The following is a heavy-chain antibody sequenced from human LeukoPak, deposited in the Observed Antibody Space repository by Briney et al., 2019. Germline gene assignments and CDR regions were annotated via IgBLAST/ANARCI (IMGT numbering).Heavy chain of an antibody. CDR1: GFTFTKYG. CDR2: IRPYNGNT. D-gene: IGHD3-16*01. V-gene: IGHV1-18*01. Sequence: ASVKVSCKASGFTFTKYGINWVRQAPGQGLGWMGLIRPYNGNTNYAQKLQGRVTMTTDTSTSTAYMEVRSLKFDDTAVYYCARDNYDYVWGTQRVDFWGQGTLVTVSS. CDR3: ARDNYDYVWGTQRVDF. J-gene: IGHJ4*02.